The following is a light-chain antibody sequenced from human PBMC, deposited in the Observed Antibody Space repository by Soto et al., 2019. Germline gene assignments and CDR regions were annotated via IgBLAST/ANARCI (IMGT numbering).Light chain of an antibody. J-gene: IGKJ5*01. CDR1: QSISSY. CDR3: QQYGRSAIT. CDR2: KAS. V-gene: IGKV1-39*01. Sequence: DIQMTQSPSSLSASVGDRVTITCRASQSISSYLNWYQQKPGKAPKLLIYKASSLESGVPSRFSGSGSGTDFTLTISRLEREDFALYYCQQYGRSAITFGQGTRLEIK.